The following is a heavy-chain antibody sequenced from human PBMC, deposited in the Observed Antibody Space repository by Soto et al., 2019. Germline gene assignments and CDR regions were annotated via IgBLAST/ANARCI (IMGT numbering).Heavy chain of an antibody. CDR2: IWYDGSKK. CDR3: ARDLRSTNYYFDY. D-gene: IGHD5-12*01. CDR1: GFTFSNYG. Sequence: GGSLRLSCAASGFTFSNYGFHWVRQAPGKGLAWVAVIWYDGSKKYYVDSVKGRFTISRDNSKNTLYLEMDSLRAQDTAVYHCARDLRSTNYYFDYWGLGTLVTVSS. J-gene: IGHJ4*02. V-gene: IGHV3-33*01.